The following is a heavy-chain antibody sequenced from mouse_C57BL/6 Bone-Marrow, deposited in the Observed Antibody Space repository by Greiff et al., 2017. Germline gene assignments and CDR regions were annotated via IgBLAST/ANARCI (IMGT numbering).Heavy chain of an antibody. D-gene: IGHD1-1*01. Sequence: QVQLQQPGAELVMPGASVKLSCKASGYTFTSYWMHWVKQRPGQGLEWIGEIDPSDSYTNYNQKFKGKSTLTVDKSSSTAYMQLSSLTSEDSAVYYCARVGVVYFDYWGQGTTRTVSS. V-gene: IGHV1-69*01. J-gene: IGHJ2*01. CDR3: ARVGVVYFDY. CDR1: GYTFTSYW. CDR2: IDPSDSYT.